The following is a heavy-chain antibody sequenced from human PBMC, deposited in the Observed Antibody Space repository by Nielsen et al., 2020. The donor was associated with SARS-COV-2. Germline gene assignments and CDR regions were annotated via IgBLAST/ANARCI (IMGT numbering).Heavy chain of an antibody. D-gene: IGHD3-22*01. CDR2: IYYSGIT. CDR3: ARLGRYYYDSGGYKIIDQ. V-gene: IGHV4-39*01. J-gene: IGHJ4*02. Sequence: GSLRLSCTVSAGTISGSSYYWGWIRQPPGKGLEWIGVIYYSGITYYNPSLESRVTISVDTSRDQFSLKLSSVTAPDTAVYYCARLGRYYYDSGGYKIIDQWGQGTLVTVSS. CDR1: AGTISGSSYY.